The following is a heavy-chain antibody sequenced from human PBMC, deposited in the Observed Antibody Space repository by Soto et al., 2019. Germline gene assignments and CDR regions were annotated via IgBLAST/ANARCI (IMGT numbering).Heavy chain of an antibody. CDR3: ARDLNDILTGYYWGNAFDI. J-gene: IGHJ3*02. V-gene: IGHV3-30-3*01. D-gene: IGHD3-9*01. CDR2: ISYDGSNK. CDR1: GFTFSSYA. Sequence: QVQLVESGGGVVQPGRSLRLSCAASGFTFSSYAMHWVRQAPGKGLEWVAVISYDGSNKYYADSVKGRFTISRDNSKNTLYLQMNSLRAEDTAVYYCARDLNDILTGYYWGNAFDIWGQGTMVTVSS.